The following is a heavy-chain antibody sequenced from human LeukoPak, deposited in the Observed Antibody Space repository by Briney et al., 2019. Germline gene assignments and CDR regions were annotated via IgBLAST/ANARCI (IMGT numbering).Heavy chain of an antibody. CDR2: LGAYNGNK. D-gene: IGHD6-13*01. J-gene: IGHJ4*02. CDR3: ARDGGYSRDIHFDY. V-gene: IGHV1-18*01. Sequence: GASVKVSCKASGYTFTSYGISWVRQAPGQGLEGMGWLGAYNGNKNYAQKLQGRVTMTTDTSTSTAYMELRSLRSDDTAVYYCARDGGYSRDIHFDYWGQGTLVTVSS. CDR1: GYTFTSYG.